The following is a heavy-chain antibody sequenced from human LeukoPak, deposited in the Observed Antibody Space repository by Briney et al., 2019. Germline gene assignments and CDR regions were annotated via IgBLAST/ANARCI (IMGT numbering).Heavy chain of an antibody. Sequence: PGGSLRLSCAASGFTVSSNYMSWVRQAPGKGLEWVSVIYSGGSTYYADSVKGRFTISRDRSNNTLYLQTNSLRAEDTAVYYCARTYYYDSSGYYPFDYWGQGTLVTVSS. CDR1: GFTVSSNY. CDR3: ARTYYYDSSGYYPFDY. V-gene: IGHV3-53*01. D-gene: IGHD3-22*01. J-gene: IGHJ4*02. CDR2: IYSGGST.